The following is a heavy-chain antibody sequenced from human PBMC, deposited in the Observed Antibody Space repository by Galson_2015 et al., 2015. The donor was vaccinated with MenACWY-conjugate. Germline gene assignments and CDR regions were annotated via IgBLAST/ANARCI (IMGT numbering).Heavy chain of an antibody. CDR3: AARLLHSGGMDV. D-gene: IGHD6-25*01. V-gene: IGHV3-74*01. CDR2: INSDGSST. CDR1: GFTFSSYW. J-gene: IGHJ6*02. Sequence: SLRLSCAASGFTFSSYWMHWVRQAPGKGLVWVSRINSDGSSTSYADSVKGRFTISRDNAKNTLYLQMNSLRAEDTAVYYCAARLLHSGGMDVWGPGTTVTVSS.